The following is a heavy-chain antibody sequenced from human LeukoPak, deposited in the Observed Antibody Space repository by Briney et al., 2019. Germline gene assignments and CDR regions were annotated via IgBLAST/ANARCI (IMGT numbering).Heavy chain of an antibody. D-gene: IGHD6-13*01. CDR3: ARGGYSSSPGPY. CDR1: GFTVSSNY. V-gene: IGHV3-53*01. CDR2: IYSGGST. J-gene: IGHJ4*02. Sequence: PGGSLILSCAASGFTVSSNYMSWVRQAPGKGLEWVSVIYSGGSTYYADSVKGRFTISRDNSKNTLYLQMNSLRAEDTAVYYCARGGYSSSPGPYWGQGTLVTVSS.